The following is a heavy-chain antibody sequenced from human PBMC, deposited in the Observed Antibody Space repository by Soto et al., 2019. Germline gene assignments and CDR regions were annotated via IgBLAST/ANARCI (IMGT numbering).Heavy chain of an antibody. CDR1: SGSINISNW. Sequence: QVQLQESGPGLVKPSGTLSLTCAVSSGSINISNWWSWVRQPPGKGLEWIGEIYHSGTTNYSPSLRSRVTISVDKSKNQFSLKLSSVTAADMAVYFCARVGRFCSGGSCSDQFDSWGQGTLVTVSS. J-gene: IGHJ4*02. D-gene: IGHD2-15*01. CDR3: ARVGRFCSGGSCSDQFDS. CDR2: IYHSGTT. V-gene: IGHV4-4*02.